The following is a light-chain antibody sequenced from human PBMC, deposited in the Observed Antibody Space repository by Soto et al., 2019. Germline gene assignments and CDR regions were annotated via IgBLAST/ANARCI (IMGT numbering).Light chain of an antibody. CDR1: SSNIGSNY. CDR3: AAWDNSLSAVV. Sequence: QSLLTQPPSASGAPGQRVTISCSGSSSNIGSNYVYWYQQLPGTAPKRLIYRNNQRPSGVPDRFSGSKSGTSASLAISGLRSEDEADYYCAAWDNSLSAVVFGGGTKLTV. J-gene: IGLJ2*01. CDR2: RNN. V-gene: IGLV1-47*01.